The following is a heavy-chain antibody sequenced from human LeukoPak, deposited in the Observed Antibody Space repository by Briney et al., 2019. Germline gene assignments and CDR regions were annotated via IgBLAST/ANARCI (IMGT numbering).Heavy chain of an antibody. CDR3: ARDSITMVRGVIFAFEI. Sequence: ASVKVSCKASGGTFSSYAISWVRPAPGQGREWMGGIIPIFGTANYAQKFQGRVTITADKSTSTAYMELSSLRSEDTAVYYCARDSITMVRGVIFAFEIWCQGTMVTVSS. V-gene: IGHV1-69*06. CDR2: IIPIFGTA. D-gene: IGHD3-10*01. CDR1: GGTFSSYA. J-gene: IGHJ3*02.